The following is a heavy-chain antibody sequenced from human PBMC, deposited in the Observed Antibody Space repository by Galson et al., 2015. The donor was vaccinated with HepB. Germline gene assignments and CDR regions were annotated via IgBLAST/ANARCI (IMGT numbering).Heavy chain of an antibody. Sequence: SLRLSCAASGFTFSSYAFHWVRQAPGKGLEWVAVTSYDGSNRYYADSVKGQFTISRDNSKNTLYLQMNSLRAEDTAVYYCARAAHCSSTSFYNYYYYYGMDVWGQGTTVTVSS. CDR1: GFTFSSYA. V-gene: IGHV3-30*04. D-gene: IGHD2-2*01. J-gene: IGHJ6*02. CDR2: TSYDGSNR. CDR3: ARAAHCSSTSFYNYYYYYGMDV.